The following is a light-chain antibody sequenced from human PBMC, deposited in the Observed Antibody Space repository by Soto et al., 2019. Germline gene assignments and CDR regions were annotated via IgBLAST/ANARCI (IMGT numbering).Light chain of an antibody. CDR1: QSVSSSY. J-gene: IGKJ1*01. Sequence: EIVLTQSPGPLSLSPGERATLSCRSSQSVSSSYLAWYQQKPGQAPRLLIYGASSRATGIPDRFSGSGSGTDCTLTINRLEPEDVAVYYCQQYGTSQWTLGQGTKVDIK. CDR2: GAS. CDR3: QQYGTSQWT. V-gene: IGKV3-20*01.